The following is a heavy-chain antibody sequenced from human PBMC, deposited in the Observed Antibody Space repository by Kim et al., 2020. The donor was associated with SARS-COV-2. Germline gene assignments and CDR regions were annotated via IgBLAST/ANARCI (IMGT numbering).Heavy chain of an antibody. V-gene: IGHV4-34*01. J-gene: IGHJ5*02. CDR3: ASFDSSGWGFDP. D-gene: IGHD3-22*01. Sequence: NSNPSIKSRVTISVDTSKNQFSLKLSSVTAADTAVYYCASFDSSGWGFDPWGQGTLVTVSS.